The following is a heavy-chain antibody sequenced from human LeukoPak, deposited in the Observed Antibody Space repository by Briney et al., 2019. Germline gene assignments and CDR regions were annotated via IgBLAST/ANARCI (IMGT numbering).Heavy chain of an antibody. CDR1: GFTFSSYA. V-gene: IGHV3-74*01. Sequence: GGSLRLSCAASGFTFSSYAMSWVRQAPGKGLMWVSRINRDGSRTDYADSVKGRFTISRDDAKNTLYLQVNSLRAEDTAVYFCARGGSDTAMAHDYWGQGTLVTVSS. D-gene: IGHD5-18*01. CDR3: ARGGSDTAMAHDY. CDR2: INRDGSRT. J-gene: IGHJ4*02.